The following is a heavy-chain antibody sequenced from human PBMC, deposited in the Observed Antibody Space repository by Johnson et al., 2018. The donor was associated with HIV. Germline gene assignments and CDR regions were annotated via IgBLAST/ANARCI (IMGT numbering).Heavy chain of an antibody. Sequence: VQLVESGGGLVQPGGSLRLSCAASGFTFDDYGMSWVRQAPGKGLEWVSGINWNGGSTGYADSVKGRFTISRDNAKNSLYLQMNSLRAEDTALYYCARERRTSIVWMYPDAFDIWGQGTMVTVSS. D-gene: IGHD2-21*01. V-gene: IGHV3-20*04. J-gene: IGHJ3*02. CDR2: INWNGGST. CDR3: ARERRTSIVWMYPDAFDI. CDR1: GFTFDDYG.